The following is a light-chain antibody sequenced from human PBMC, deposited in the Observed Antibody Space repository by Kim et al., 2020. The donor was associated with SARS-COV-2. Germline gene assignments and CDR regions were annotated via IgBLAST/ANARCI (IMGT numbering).Light chain of an antibody. V-gene: IGLV2-11*01. CDR1: NSDVGGYNY. CDR3: CSYTGRYSWV. Sequence: QSALTQPRSVSGSPGQSVTISCTGTNSDVGGYNYVSWYQQHPDKVPKLLIYDVTTRPSGFPDRFSGSKSGNTASLTISGLQAEDESDYYCCSYTGRYSWVFGGGTQLTVL. J-gene: IGLJ3*02. CDR2: DVT.